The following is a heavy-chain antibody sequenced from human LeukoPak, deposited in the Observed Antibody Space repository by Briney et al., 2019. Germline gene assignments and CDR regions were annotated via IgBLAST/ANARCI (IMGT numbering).Heavy chain of an antibody. CDR1: GGSISSSSYY. D-gene: IGHD3-22*01. J-gene: IGHJ3*02. CDR3: ARSNDIPAGAFDI. V-gene: IGHV4-39*07. Sequence: PSETLSLTCTVSGGSISSSSYYWGWIRQPPGKGLEWIGSIYYSGSTYYNPSLKSRVTISVDTSKNQFSLKLSSVTAADTAVYYCARSNDIPAGAFDIWGQGTMVTVSS. CDR2: IYYSGST.